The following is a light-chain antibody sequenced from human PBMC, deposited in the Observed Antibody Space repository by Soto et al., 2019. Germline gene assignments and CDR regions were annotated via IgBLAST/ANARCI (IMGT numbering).Light chain of an antibody. CDR2: DAS. CDR3: QQSYSSPQT. CDR1: QSISSW. V-gene: IGKV1-5*01. Sequence: DIQTAQSPSTLSASVGDRVAISCRASQSISSWLAWYQQKPGKAPKLLIYDASSLESGVPSRFSGSGSGTEFSLTISSLQPEDFAIYYCQQSYSSPQTFGQGTKVDI. J-gene: IGKJ1*01.